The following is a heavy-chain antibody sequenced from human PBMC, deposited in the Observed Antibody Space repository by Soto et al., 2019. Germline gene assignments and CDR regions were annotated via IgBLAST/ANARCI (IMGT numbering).Heavy chain of an antibody. Sequence: LSLTCTVSGGSISSGGYYWSWIRQHPGKGLEWIGYIYYSGSTYYNPSLKSRVTISVDTSKNQFSLKLSSVTAADTAVYYCARDIPYMDGMDVWGQGTTVTVSS. CDR1: GGSISSGGYY. CDR3: ARDIPYMDGMDV. CDR2: IYYSGST. D-gene: IGHD2-2*02. V-gene: IGHV4-31*03. J-gene: IGHJ6*02.